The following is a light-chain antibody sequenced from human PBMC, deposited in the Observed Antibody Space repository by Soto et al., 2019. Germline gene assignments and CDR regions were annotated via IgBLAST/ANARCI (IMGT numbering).Light chain of an antibody. J-gene: IGKJ2*01. CDR3: QRSWT. CDR2: AAS. Sequence: DIQMTQSPSSLSASVGDRVTITCRASQNISDSLNWYQHKPGQAPKLLIYAASSLQSGVPSRFRGSGSETVFTLTISSLQPEDFASYFCQRSWTFGRGTK. CDR1: QNISDS. V-gene: IGKV1-39*01.